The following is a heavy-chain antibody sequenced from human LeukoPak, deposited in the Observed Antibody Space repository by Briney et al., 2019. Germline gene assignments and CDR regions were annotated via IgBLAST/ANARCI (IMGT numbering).Heavy chain of an antibody. V-gene: IGHV3-21*01. CDR2: ISSSSSYI. CDR1: GFTFSSYS. Sequence: GGSLRLSCAASGFTFSSYSMNWVRQAPGKGLEWVSSISSSSSYIYYADSVKGRFTISRDNAKNSLYLQMNSLRAKDTAVYYCARADGRTYYDFWSGYYTAFDYWGQGTLVTVSS. D-gene: IGHD3-3*01. CDR3: ARADGRTYYDFWSGYYTAFDY. J-gene: IGHJ4*02.